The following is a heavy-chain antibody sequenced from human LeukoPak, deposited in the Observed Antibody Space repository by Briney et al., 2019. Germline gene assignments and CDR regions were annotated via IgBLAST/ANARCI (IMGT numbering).Heavy chain of an antibody. CDR3: AKDDDWGRYKH. CDR2: ISPSGDIT. Sequence: TGGSLRLSCAASGFIFSSHGMNWVRQAPGKGLEWVSGISPSGDITYYADSVKGRFTTSRDNSKNTVYLQVNSLRAEDTAMYYCAKDDDWGRYKHWGQGTLVTVSS. V-gene: IGHV3-23*01. CDR1: GFIFSSHG. J-gene: IGHJ1*01. D-gene: IGHD3-16*01.